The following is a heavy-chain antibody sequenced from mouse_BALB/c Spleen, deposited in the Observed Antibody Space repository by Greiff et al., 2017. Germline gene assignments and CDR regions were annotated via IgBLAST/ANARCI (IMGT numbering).Heavy chain of an antibody. CDR3: ARRGYGYDGDWYFDV. CDR1: GYSITSDYA. CDR2: ISYSGST. J-gene: IGHJ1*01. V-gene: IGHV3-2*02. D-gene: IGHD2-2*01. Sequence: VQLKESGPGLVKPSQSLSLTCTVTGYSITSDYAWNWIRQFPGNKLEWMGYISYSGSTSYNPSLKSRISITRDTSKNQFFLQFNSVTTEDTATYYCARRGYGYDGDWYFDVWGAGTTVTVSS.